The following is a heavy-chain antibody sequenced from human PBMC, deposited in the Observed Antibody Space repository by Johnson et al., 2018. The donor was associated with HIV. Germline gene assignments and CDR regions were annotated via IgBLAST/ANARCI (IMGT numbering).Heavy chain of an antibody. Sequence: QVQLVESGGGVVQPGGSLRLSCVASGFTFNYYGMHWVRQAPGKGLEWVGFISFDGSNTHYADSVRGRFTISRDNSKNTLYLQMTGLRIERTAIYYCARRMKAVAHHDAFDIWGQGTMVTVSS. CDR3: ARRMKAVAHHDAFDI. CDR2: ISFDGSNT. V-gene: IGHV3-30*19. CDR1: GFTFNYYG. D-gene: IGHD6-19*01. J-gene: IGHJ3*02.